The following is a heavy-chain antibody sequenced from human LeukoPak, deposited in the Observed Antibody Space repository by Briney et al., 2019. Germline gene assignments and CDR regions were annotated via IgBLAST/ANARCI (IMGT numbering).Heavy chain of an antibody. J-gene: IGHJ4*02. V-gene: IGHV3-74*01. CDR3: ARSYNYRFDY. Sequence: GGSLRLSCEVSGLTVSTYWMHWVRQGPGKGLEWVARLSSDGRSTNYADFVKGRATISRDSAKNTLFLEMSGLRADDTAVYYCARSYNYRFDYWGQETLVVVSS. CDR1: GLTVSTYW. D-gene: IGHD3-22*01. CDR2: LSSDGRST.